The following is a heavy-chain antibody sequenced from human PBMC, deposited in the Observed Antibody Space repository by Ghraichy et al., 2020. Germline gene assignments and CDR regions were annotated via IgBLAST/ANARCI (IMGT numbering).Heavy chain of an antibody. CDR3: AALPRYGDLTT. D-gene: IGHD4-17*01. CDR2: ISSSSSYI. Sequence: GGSLRLSCAASGFTFSSYSMNWVRQAPGKRLEWVSSISSSSSYIYYADSVKGRFTISRDNAKNSLYLQMNSLRAEDTAVYYCAALPRYGDLTTWGQGTLVTVSS. J-gene: IGHJ5*02. CDR1: GFTFSSYS. V-gene: IGHV3-21*01.